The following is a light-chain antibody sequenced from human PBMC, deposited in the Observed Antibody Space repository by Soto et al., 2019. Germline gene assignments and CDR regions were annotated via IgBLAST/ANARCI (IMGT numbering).Light chain of an antibody. CDR1: QSVSNY. Sequence: EIVLTQSPGTLSLSPGERATLSCRASQSVSNYLAWYQRKPSQAPRLLIYGASSRATGIPDRFSGSGSGTDFTLTISRLEPEDFAVYYCHQYGGSPQTFGQGTKVDIK. V-gene: IGKV3-20*01. CDR3: HQYGGSPQT. CDR2: GAS. J-gene: IGKJ1*01.